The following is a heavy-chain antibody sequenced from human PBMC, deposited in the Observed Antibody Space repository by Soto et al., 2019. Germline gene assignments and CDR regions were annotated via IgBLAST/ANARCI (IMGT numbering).Heavy chain of an antibody. D-gene: IGHD3-22*01. CDR2: ISPGGGTT. CDR3: ARAHYDSDAFDF. CDR1: GYTFTTHF. Sequence: VQLVQSGAEVKKPGASVKISCKASGYTFTTHFIHWIRQAPGQGLEWVGIISPGGGTTVYAQKFQGRVTMTRDTSTSTVYMELRNLRSEDTAVFYCARAHYDSDAFDFWGQGTMVIVSS. V-gene: IGHV1-46*03. J-gene: IGHJ3*01.